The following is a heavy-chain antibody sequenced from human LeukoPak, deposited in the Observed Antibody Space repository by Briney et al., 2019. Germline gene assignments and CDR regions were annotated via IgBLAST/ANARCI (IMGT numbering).Heavy chain of an antibody. J-gene: IGHJ6*02. V-gene: IGHV3-48*03. Sequence: GGSLRLSCAASGFTFSSYEMNWVRQAPGKGLEWVSYISSSGSTIYYADSVKGRFTISRDNAKNSLYLQMNSLRAEDTAVYYCARQAAAGYYYYYYGMDVWGQGTTVTVS. CDR2: ISSSGSTI. CDR1: GFTFSSYE. D-gene: IGHD6-13*01. CDR3: ARQAAAGYYYYYYGMDV.